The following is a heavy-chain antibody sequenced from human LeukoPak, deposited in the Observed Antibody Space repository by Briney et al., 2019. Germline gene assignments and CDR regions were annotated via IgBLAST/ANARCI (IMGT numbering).Heavy chain of an antibody. J-gene: IGHJ4*02. V-gene: IGHV1-24*01. CDR3: ARDAIENYDFWSGSYYFFDY. CDR1: GYTLTELS. CDR2: FDPEDGET. D-gene: IGHD3-3*01. Sequence: GASVKVSCKVSGYTLTELSMHWVRQAPGKGLEWMGGFDPEDGETIYAQGFQDRVTMTRDTSTSTVYMELSSLTSEDTAVYYCARDAIENYDFWSGSYYFFDYWGQGTLVTVSS.